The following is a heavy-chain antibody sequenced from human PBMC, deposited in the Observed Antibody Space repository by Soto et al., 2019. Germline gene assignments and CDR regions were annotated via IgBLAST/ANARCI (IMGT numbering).Heavy chain of an antibody. CDR1: GFTFSDYW. V-gene: IGHV3-74*02. J-gene: IGHJ6*02. Sequence: EVQLVESGGGLVQPGGSLRLSCAASGFTFSDYWIHWVRQAPGKGLMWVARIKGDGSITNYADSVKGRFNVSRDNAKNTWYRQMSSLRAEDTALYYCGRVVGGPYGKDVGGQGTSVSVSS. CDR2: IKGDGSIT. CDR3: GRVVGGPYGKDV. D-gene: IGHD3-10*01.